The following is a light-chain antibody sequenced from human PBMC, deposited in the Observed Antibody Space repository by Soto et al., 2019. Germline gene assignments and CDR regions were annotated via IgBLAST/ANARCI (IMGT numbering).Light chain of an antibody. CDR1: QSVSSN. Sequence: EIVMTQSPATLSVSPGERATLSCSASQSVSSNLAWYQQKPGQAPRLLIYGASTRATGIPARFSGSGSGTEFTLTISSLQAEDVAVYHCQQYYSAPMTFGQGTRLEIK. V-gene: IGKV3D-15*01. J-gene: IGKJ5*01. CDR2: GAS. CDR3: QQYYSAPMT.